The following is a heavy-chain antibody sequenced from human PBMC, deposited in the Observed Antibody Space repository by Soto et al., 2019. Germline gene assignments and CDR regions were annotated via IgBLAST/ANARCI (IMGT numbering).Heavy chain of an antibody. CDR1: GGSISSGGYY. D-gene: IGHD3-16*02. Sequence: QVQLQESGPGLVKPSQTLSLTCTVSGGSISSGGYYWSWIRQHPGKGLEWIGYIYYSGSTYYNPSLKSRVTISVDTYKNQFSLKLRSVTAADTAGYYCARVGGVIVGWFEPWGQGTLVTVSS. CDR2: IYYSGST. CDR3: ARVGGVIVGWFEP. J-gene: IGHJ5*02. V-gene: IGHV4-31*03.